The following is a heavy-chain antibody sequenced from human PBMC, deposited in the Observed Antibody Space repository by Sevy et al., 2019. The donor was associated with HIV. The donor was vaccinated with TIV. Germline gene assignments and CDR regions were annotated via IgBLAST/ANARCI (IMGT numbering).Heavy chain of an antibody. CDR1: GFIFGSYT. CDR2: ISSSGTTV. J-gene: IGHJ4*02. V-gene: IGHV3-48*01. D-gene: IGHD6-19*01. CDR3: AEGVAVAGHFDY. Sequence: GGSLRLSCAASGFIFGSYTMNWVRQAPGKGLEWVSCISSSGTTVYYADSVKGRFTISRDNGKNSLYLQMNSLRVEDTAVYYCAEGVAVAGHFDYWGQGTLVTVSS.